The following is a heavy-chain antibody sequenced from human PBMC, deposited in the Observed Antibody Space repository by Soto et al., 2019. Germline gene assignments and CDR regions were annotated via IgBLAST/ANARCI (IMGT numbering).Heavy chain of an antibody. J-gene: IGHJ4*02. CDR3: ARGRGIAARPGDY. Sequence: QVQLQQWGAGLLKPSETLSLTCAVYGGSFSGYYWSWIRQPPGKGLEWIGEINHSGSTNYNPSLKSRVTLSVDTSKNQFSLKLSSVTAADTAVYYCARGRGIAARPGDYWGQGTLVTVSS. D-gene: IGHD6-6*01. CDR1: GGSFSGYY. CDR2: INHSGST. V-gene: IGHV4-34*01.